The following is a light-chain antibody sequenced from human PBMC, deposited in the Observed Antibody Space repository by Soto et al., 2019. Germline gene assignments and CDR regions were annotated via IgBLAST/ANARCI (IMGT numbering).Light chain of an antibody. V-gene: IGKV3-15*01. CDR2: GAS. CDR1: QSISDT. CDR3: QQYNNWPWT. Sequence: EIVMTQSPATLSVSPGGRATLSCRASQSISDTLAWYQQKPGQAHRLLIYGASTRAPGFPARFSGSGSGTDFTLTIISLQSEDFAVYYCQQYNNWPWTFGQGTKVEIK. J-gene: IGKJ1*01.